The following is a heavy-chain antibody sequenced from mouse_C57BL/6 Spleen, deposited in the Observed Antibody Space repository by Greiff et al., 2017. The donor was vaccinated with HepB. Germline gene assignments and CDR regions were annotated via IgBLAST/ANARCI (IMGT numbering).Heavy chain of an antibody. V-gene: IGHV5-6*01. J-gene: IGHJ4*01. CDR2: ISSGGSYT. CDR1: GFTFSSYG. CDR3: ARHNEGGAMDY. Sequence: EVKLMESGGDLVKPGGSLKLSCAASGFTFSSYGMSWVRQTPDKRLEWVATISSGGSYTYYPDSVKGRFTISRDYAKNTLYLQMSSLKSEDTAMYYCARHNEGGAMDYWGQGTSVTVSS.